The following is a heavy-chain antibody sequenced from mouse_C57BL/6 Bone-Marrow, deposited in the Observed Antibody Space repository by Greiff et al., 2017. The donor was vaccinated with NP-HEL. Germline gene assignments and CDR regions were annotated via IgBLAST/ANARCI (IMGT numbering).Heavy chain of an antibody. CDR2: ISYDGSN. V-gene: IGHV3-6*01. D-gene: IGHD2-4*01. CDR1: GYSITSGYY. CDR3: ARGYDYEGWFAY. J-gene: IGHJ3*01. Sequence: EVQVVESGPGLVKPSQSLSLTCSVTGYSITSGYYWNWIRQFPGNKLEWMGYISYDGSNNYNPSLKNRISITRDTSKNQFFLKLNSVTTEDTATYYCARGYDYEGWFAYWGQGTLVTVSA.